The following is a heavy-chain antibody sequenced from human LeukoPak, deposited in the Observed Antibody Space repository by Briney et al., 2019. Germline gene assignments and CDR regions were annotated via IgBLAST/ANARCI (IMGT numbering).Heavy chain of an antibody. CDR3: ARGSVQLWLRDTYYYMDV. CDR2: INWNGRIT. CDR1: GFTFDDYA. Sequence: GGSLRLSCAASGFTFDDYAMNWVRQVPGRGLEWVSGINWNGRITEYADSVKDRFTISRLNTKNSLYLHMNNLGGEDTALYFCARGSVQLWLRDTYYYMDVWGKGTTVTVSS. V-gene: IGHV3-20*04. D-gene: IGHD5-18*01. J-gene: IGHJ6*03.